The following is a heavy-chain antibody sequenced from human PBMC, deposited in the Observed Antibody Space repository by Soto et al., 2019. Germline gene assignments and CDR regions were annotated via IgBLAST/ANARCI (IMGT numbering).Heavy chain of an antibody. V-gene: IGHV4-59*12. J-gene: IGHJ6*02. Sequence: SENLSLTCTVSGDSSSSYYWSWIRQPPGKGLEWIGYIYYSGSINYNPSLKSRVTISVDTSKNQFSLKLSSVTAADTAVYYCARVFGFGGMDVWGQGTTVT. CDR3: ARVFGFGGMDV. CDR2: IYYSGSI. CDR1: GDSSSSYY. D-gene: IGHD3-10*01.